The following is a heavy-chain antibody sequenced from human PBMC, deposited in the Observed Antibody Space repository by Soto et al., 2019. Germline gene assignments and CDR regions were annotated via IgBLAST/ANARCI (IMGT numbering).Heavy chain of an antibody. CDR1: GGTFSSYA. V-gene: IGHV1-69*13. D-gene: IGHD3-22*01. J-gene: IGHJ6*02. CDR3: ARAPIPDYYDPPVQYYYYGMDV. CDR2: IIPIFGTA. Sequence: ASVKVSCKASGGTFSSYAISWVRQAPGQGLEWMGGIIPIFGTANYAQKFQGRVTITADESTSTAYMELSSLRSEDTAVYYCARAPIPDYYDPPVQYYYYGMDVWGQGTTVTVSS.